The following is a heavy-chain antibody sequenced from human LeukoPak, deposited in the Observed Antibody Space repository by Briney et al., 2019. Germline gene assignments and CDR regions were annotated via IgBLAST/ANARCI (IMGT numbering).Heavy chain of an antibody. V-gene: IGHV4-39*07. CDR2: IYYSGST. CDR1: GGSISSSSYY. Sequence: SETLSLTCTVSGGSISSSSYYWGWIRQPPGKGLEWIGSIYYSGSTYYNPSLKSRVTISVDTSKNQFSLKLSSVTAADTAVYYCARDLGSGWTYYYYYMDVWGKGTTVTVSS. CDR3: ARDLGSGWTYYYYYMDV. J-gene: IGHJ6*03. D-gene: IGHD6-19*01.